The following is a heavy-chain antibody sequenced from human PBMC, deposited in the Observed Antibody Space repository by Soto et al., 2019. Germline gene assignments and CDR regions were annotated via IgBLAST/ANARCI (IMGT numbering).Heavy chain of an antibody. Sequence: EVQLVQSGGGVVRPGGSLRLSCAASGFTFEDYVLHWVRQSSGKSPEWVSLINADGSDTYYADSVKGRFTISRDNNKHSLYLQMSSLRPEDTAIYFCAIARFYFDSSPYDSWGQGTLVTV. V-gene: IGHV3-43*02. CDR1: GFTFEDYV. J-gene: IGHJ4*02. CDR3: AIARFYFDSSPYDS. CDR2: INADGSDT. D-gene: IGHD1-26*01.